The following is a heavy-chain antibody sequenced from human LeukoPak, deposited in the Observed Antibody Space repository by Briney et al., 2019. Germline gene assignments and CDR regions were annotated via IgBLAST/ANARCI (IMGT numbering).Heavy chain of an antibody. CDR2: IGGGGEST. Sequence: PGGSLRLSCAASGFTFSNYAMAWVRQAPGKGLEWVSVIGGGGESTYYADSVKGRFTISRDNSKNTVYLQMNSLRAEDTAVYYCAKVGGIQLWLKKPFDYWGQGTLVTVSS. CDR3: AKVGGIQLWLKKPFDY. V-gene: IGHV3-23*01. D-gene: IGHD5-18*01. CDR1: GFTFSNYA. J-gene: IGHJ4*02.